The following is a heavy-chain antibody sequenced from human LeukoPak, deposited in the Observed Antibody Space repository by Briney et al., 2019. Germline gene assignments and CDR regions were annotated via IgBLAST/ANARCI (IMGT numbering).Heavy chain of an antibody. J-gene: IGHJ4*02. CDR3: ARGLDYDSSGYYFSPVGEYFDY. CDR2: IYYSGST. CDR1: GGSISSGDYY. Sequence: PSETLSLTCTVSGGSISSGDYYWSWIRQPPGKGLEWIGYIYYSGSTYHNPSLKSRVTISVDTSKNQFSLKLSSVTAADTAVYYCARGLDYDSSGYYFSPVGEYFDYWGQGTLVTVSS. V-gene: IGHV4-30-4*01. D-gene: IGHD3-22*01.